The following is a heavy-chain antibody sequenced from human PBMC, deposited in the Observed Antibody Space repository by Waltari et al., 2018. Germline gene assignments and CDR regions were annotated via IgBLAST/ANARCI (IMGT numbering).Heavy chain of an antibody. J-gene: IGHJ4*02. CDR2: ISQSGGT. D-gene: IGHD1-1*01. Sequence: QVQLQQRGPRVVKPSEPLSLSCVVSGGSFSSHFWMWIRQAPGQGLEWIGQISQSGGTSYNPSLKSRVTISLDTSKKDLSLTLTSVNAADTAVYFCAGGRRWLQLHYWGQGTLVTVSS. CDR1: GGSFSSHF. V-gene: IGHV4-34*01. CDR3: AGGRRWLQLHY.